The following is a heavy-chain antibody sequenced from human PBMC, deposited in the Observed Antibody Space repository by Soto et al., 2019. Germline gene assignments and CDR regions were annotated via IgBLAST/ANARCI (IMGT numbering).Heavy chain of an antibody. CDR2: ISAYNGNT. Sequence: QVQLVQSGAEVKKPGASVKVSCKASGYIFASYGISWVRQAPGQGLEWMGWISAYNGNTYYAQMLQGRVTMTTDTSTSTAYMGLRSLRSDDTAVYYCARVVSSWDFDYWGQGTLVTVSS. D-gene: IGHD3-10*01. CDR3: ARVVSSWDFDY. J-gene: IGHJ4*02. CDR1: GYIFASYG. V-gene: IGHV1-18*01.